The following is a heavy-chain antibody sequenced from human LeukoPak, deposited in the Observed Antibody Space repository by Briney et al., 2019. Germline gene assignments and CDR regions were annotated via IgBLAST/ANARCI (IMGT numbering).Heavy chain of an antibody. CDR1: GGSISSSSYY. CDR2: IYYSGST. V-gene: IGHV4-39*01. CDR3: ASLVWRQPHPDY. Sequence: SETLSLTCTVSGGSISSSSYYWGWIRQPPGKGPEWIGSIYYSGSTYYNPSLKSRVTISVDTSKNQFSLKLSSVTAADTAVYYCASLVWRQPHPDYWGQGTLVTVSS. D-gene: IGHD3-3*01. J-gene: IGHJ4*02.